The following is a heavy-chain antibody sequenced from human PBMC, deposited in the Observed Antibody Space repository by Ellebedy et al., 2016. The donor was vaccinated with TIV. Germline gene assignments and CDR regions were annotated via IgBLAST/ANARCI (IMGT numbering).Heavy chain of an antibody. Sequence: GESLKISCEASGIIVSDYFMNWVRQAPGKGLEWVAKIRQEGDEIYYVESVKGRFTISRDNAKNSLFLQMNSLRVEDTAVYYCARRASYGDYAVQVNPWFDPWGQGTLVTVSS. CDR3: ARRASYGDYAVQVNPWFDP. D-gene: IGHD4-17*01. V-gene: IGHV3-7*01. J-gene: IGHJ5*02. CDR1: GIIVSDYF. CDR2: IRQEGDEI.